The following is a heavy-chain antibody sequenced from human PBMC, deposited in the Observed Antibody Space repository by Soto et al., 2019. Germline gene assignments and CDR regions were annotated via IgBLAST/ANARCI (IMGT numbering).Heavy chain of an antibody. D-gene: IGHD2-2*01. CDR3: ARDLVSDIVLVPAANQPPAVDY. Sequence: ASVKVSCKASGYTFTSYYMHWVRQAPGQGLEWMGLINPSGGSTSYAQKFQGRVTMTRDTSTSTVYMELSSLRSEDTAVYYCARDLVSDIVLVPAANQPPAVDYWGQGTLVTVSS. J-gene: IGHJ4*02. V-gene: IGHV1-46*01. CDR2: INPSGGST. CDR1: GYTFTSYY.